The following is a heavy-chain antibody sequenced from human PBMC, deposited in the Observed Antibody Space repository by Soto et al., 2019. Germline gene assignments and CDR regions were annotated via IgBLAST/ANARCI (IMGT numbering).Heavy chain of an antibody. D-gene: IGHD6-19*01. Sequence: GGSLRLSCAASGFTFSNAWMSWVRQAPGKGLEWVGRIKSKTDGGTTSYAAPVKGRFTIARDDSKNTLYLQMNSLQTEDTAVYYCTTAWIRAVAGRMDYWGPGTPVTVSS. V-gene: IGHV3-15*01. J-gene: IGHJ4*02. CDR1: GFTFSNAW. CDR3: TTAWIRAVAGRMDY. CDR2: IKSKTDGGTT.